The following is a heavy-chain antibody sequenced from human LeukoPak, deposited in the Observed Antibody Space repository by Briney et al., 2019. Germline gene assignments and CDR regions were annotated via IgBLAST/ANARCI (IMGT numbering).Heavy chain of an antibody. V-gene: IGHV4-34*01. Sequence: SENLSLTCAVYGGSFRGFYWTWIRQSPGKGLEWIGEINHSGSSSYNPSLKSRIMISVDISKNQFSLKVRSVTAADTAVYYCARSHCGGDCYSSRWQILYGYYYYYMDVWGTGTTVTVS. CDR1: GGSFRGFY. CDR2: INHSGSS. CDR3: ARSHCGGDCYSSRWQILYGYYYYYMDV. J-gene: IGHJ6*03. D-gene: IGHD2-21*02.